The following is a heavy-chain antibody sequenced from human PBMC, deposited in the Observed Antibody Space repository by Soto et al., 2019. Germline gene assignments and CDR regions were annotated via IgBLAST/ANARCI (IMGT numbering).Heavy chain of an antibody. CDR2: IYYSGST. J-gene: IGHJ3*02. D-gene: IGHD6-19*01. CDR1: GGSISSYY. V-gene: IGHV4-59*01. CDR3: ASYSSGWYSRAFDI. Sequence: SETLSLTCTVSGGSISSYYWSWIRQPPGKGLEWIGYIYYSGSTNYNPSLKSRVTISVDTSKNQFSLKLSSVTAADTAVYYCASYSSGWYSRAFDIWGQGTMVTVSS.